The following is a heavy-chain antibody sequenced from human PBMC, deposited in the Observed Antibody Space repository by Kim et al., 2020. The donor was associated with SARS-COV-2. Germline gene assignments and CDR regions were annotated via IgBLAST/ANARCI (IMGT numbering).Heavy chain of an antibody. CDR3: ARDKTRSFGLGD. D-gene: IGHD1-26*01. J-gene: IGHJ4*02. CDR1: GGSISSGSYY. V-gene: IGHV4-61*02. Sequence: SETLSLTCTVSGGSISSGSYYWSWIRQPAGKGLEWIGRIYTSGSTNYNPSLKSRVTISVDTSKNQFSLKLSSVTAADTAVYYCARDKTRSFGLGDWGQGTLVTVSS. CDR2: IYTSGST.